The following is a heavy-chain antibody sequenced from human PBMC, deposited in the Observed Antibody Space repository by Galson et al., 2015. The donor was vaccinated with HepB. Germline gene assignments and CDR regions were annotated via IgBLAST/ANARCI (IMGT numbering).Heavy chain of an antibody. CDR2: ISYDGINK. Sequence: SLRLSCAASGFTFSNYGMHWVRQAPGKGLECVAVISYDGINKYYADSVKGRFTISRDNSKNTLYLEMNSLRAEDTAVYFCAKAVVGSTTSPIDYWGQGTLVTVSS. CDR1: GFTFSNYG. J-gene: IGHJ4*02. V-gene: IGHV3-30*18. CDR3: AKAVVGSTTSPIDY. D-gene: IGHD1/OR15-1a*01.